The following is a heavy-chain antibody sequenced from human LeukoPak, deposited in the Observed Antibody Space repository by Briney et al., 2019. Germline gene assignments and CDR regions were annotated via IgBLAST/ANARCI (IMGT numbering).Heavy chain of an antibody. Sequence: ASVKVSCKASGYTFTGYYMHWVRQAPGQGLEWMGWTNPNSGGTNYAQKFQGRVTMTRDTSISTAYMELSRLRSDDTAVYYCARGVGPSFWSGYSYYFDYWGQGTLVTVSS. J-gene: IGHJ4*02. CDR3: ARGVGPSFWSGYSYYFDY. CDR2: TNPNSGGT. CDR1: GYTFTGYY. V-gene: IGHV1-2*02. D-gene: IGHD3-3*01.